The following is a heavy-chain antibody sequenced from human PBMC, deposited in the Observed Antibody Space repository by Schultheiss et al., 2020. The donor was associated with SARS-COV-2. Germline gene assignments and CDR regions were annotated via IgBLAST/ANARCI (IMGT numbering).Heavy chain of an antibody. Sequence: KISCKASGVTFSSYAISWVRQAPGQGLEWMGGIIPIFGTANYAQKFQGRVTITADESTSTAYMELSSLRSEDTAVYYCARQSPHGDPPHYWGQRTLVTVSS. J-gene: IGHJ4*02. V-gene: IGHV1-69*01. CDR2: IIPIFGTA. CDR3: ARQSPHGDPPHY. CDR1: GVTFSSYA. D-gene: IGHD4-17*01.